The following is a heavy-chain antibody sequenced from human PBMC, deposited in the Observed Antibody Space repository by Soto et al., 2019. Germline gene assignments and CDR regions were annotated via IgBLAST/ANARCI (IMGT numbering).Heavy chain of an antibody. CDR2: IYYSGST. D-gene: IGHD6-6*01. CDR1: GGSISSSSYY. V-gene: IGHV4-39*01. J-gene: IGHJ4*02. CDR3: ARQYSSSLLDY. Sequence: QLQLQESGPGLVKPSETLSLTCTVSGGSISSSSYYWGWIRQPPGKGLEWIGSIYYSGSTYYNPSRKSRVTIAVDTSKNQCSRKLSSVTAADTAVYYWARQYSSSLLDYWGQGTLVTVSS.